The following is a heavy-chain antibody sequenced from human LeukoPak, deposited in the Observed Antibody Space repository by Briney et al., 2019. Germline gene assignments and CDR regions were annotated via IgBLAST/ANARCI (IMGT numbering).Heavy chain of an antibody. CDR3: STLTGDDY. CDR1: GFTFINAW. D-gene: IGHD7-27*01. CDR2: IKSKTDRGTT. J-gene: IGHJ4*02. V-gene: IGHV3-15*01. Sequence: GGSLRLSCAASGFTFINAWMSWVRQAPGKGREGVGRIKSKTDRGTTDYAAPVKGRFTISRDDSKNTLFLQMNSLKTEDTAVYYCSTLTGDDYWGQGTLVTVSS.